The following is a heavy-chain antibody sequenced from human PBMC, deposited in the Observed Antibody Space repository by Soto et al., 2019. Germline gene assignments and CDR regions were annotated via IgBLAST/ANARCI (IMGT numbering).Heavy chain of an antibody. Sequence: QVQLVRSGAEVKKPGASVKVSCKASGYTFTSYSMHWVRQAPGQRLEWMGWINTGKDNTEYSQKFLGRATITRDTSANTAYMELSSLRSEDTAVYFCARGSCSGGGCYSFYFDYWGQGTLVIVSS. D-gene: IGHD2-15*01. J-gene: IGHJ4*02. CDR1: GYTFTSYS. V-gene: IGHV1-3*04. CDR2: INTGKDNT. CDR3: ARGSCSGGGCYSFYFDY.